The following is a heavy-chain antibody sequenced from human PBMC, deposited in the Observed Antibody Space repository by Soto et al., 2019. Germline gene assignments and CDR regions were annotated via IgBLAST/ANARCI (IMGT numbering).Heavy chain of an antibody. Sequence: SVKVSCKASGGTLSSYAISWVRQAPGQGLEWMGGIIPIFGTANYAQKFQGRVTITADESTSTAYMELSSLRSEDTAVYYCARSFTMVRGVMFYYYGMDVWGQGTTVTVSS. D-gene: IGHD3-10*01. J-gene: IGHJ6*02. CDR2: IIPIFGTA. CDR3: ARSFTMVRGVMFYYYGMDV. V-gene: IGHV1-69*13. CDR1: GGTLSSYA.